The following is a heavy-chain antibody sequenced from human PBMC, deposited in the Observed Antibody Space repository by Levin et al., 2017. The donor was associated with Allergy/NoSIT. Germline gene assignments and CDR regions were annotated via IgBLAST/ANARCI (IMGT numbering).Heavy chain of an antibody. J-gene: IGHJ4*02. Sequence: PGGSLRLSCAASGFTFSTYAISWVRQAPGRGLEWVSVISGSGVTTYYAESVKGRFTISRDNSKNTVYLQVNSLRVEDTALYYCAKRGDYNGNWYSSFDYWGQGTLVTVSS. CDR1: GFTFSTYA. CDR3: AKRGDYNGNWYSSFDY. D-gene: IGHD6-13*01. V-gene: IGHV3-23*01. CDR2: ISGSGVTT.